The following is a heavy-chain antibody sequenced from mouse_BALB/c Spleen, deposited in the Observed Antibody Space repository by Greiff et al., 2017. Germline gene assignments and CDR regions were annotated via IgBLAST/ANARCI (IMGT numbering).Heavy chain of an antibody. J-gene: IGHJ4*01. V-gene: IGHV5-17*02. CDR1: GFTFSSFG. CDR3: ARGNGNYGAMDY. CDR2: ISSGSSTI. Sequence: EVHLVESGGGLVQPGGSRKLSCAASGFTFSSFGMHWVRQAPEKGLEWVAYISSGSSTIYYADTVKGRFTISRDNPKNTLFLQMTSLRSEDTAMYYCARGNGNYGAMDYWGQGTSVTVSS. D-gene: IGHD2-1*01.